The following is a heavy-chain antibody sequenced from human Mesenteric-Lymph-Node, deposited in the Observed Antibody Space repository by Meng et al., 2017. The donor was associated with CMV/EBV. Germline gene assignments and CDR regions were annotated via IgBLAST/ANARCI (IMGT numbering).Heavy chain of an antibody. J-gene: IGHJ4*02. CDR2: INHSGST. Sequence: SETLSLTCAVYGGSFSGYSWSWIRQPPGKGLEWIGEINHSGSTNYNPSLKSRVTISVDTSKNQFSLKLSSVTAADTAVYSCESGSRNFDYWGQGTLVTVSS. CDR3: ESGSRNFDY. V-gene: IGHV4-34*01. CDR1: GGSFSGYS.